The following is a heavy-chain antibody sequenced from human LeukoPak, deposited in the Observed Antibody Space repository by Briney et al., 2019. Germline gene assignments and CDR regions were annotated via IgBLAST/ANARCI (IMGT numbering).Heavy chain of an antibody. CDR2: INHSGST. D-gene: IGHD3-10*01. Sequence: SETLSLTCAVYGGSFSGYYWSWIRQPPGKGLEWIGVINHSGSTNYNPSLKSRVTISVDTSKNQFSLKLSSVTAADTAVYYCARGRYMYYYGSGTHRDDAFDIWGQGTMVTVSS. CDR1: GGSFSGYY. V-gene: IGHV4-34*01. J-gene: IGHJ3*02. CDR3: ARGRYMYYYGSGTHRDDAFDI.